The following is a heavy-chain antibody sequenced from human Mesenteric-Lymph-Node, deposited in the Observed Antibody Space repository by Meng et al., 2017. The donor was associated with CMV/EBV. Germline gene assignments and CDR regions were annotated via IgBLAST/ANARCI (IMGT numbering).Heavy chain of an antibody. CDR3: ARVGGTWEDS. CDR1: GIIFSDYY. J-gene: IGHJ4*02. V-gene: IGHV3-11*04. Sequence: GESLKISCAASGIIFSDYYMSWIRQVPGKGLEWVSYIDTSGTTIYYADSVKGRFTISRDNAKKSLYLQMNNLRAEDTAVYYCARVGGTWEDSWGQGTLVTVSS. D-gene: IGHD1-26*01. CDR2: IDTSGTTI.